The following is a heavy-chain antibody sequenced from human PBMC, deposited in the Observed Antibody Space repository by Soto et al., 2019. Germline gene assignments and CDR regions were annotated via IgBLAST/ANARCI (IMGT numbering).Heavy chain of an antibody. CDR2: MNPNSGNT. Sequence: RASVKVSCKAAGYTFTSYDIHWVRQAAGQGLEWMGWMNPNSGNTATAKKFLGRVALTRSTPISTAYMELRNVISDDTAVYFCARGRGHTYDHHGMDVWGQGTTVTVSS. CDR1: GYTFTSYD. J-gene: IGHJ6*02. D-gene: IGHD5-12*01. CDR3: ARGRGHTYDHHGMDV. V-gene: IGHV1-8*02.